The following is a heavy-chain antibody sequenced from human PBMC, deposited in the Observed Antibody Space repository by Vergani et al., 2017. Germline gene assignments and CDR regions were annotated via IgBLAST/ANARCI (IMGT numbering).Heavy chain of an antibody. Sequence: VELLESGGGLAQPGGSLRVSCSASGFRVTTYYMSWVRQAPGKGLEWVSVINSDGRTSYAESVRGRFTISRDTSRNAVYLQMNILRVEDTGVYYCTGSECSGTTCYGHYFDLGGHGILVTVSS. V-gene: IGHV3-66*02. CDR2: INSDGRT. J-gene: IGHJ4*01. CDR1: GFRVTTYY. D-gene: IGHD2-15*01. CDR3: TGSECSGTTCYGHYFDL.